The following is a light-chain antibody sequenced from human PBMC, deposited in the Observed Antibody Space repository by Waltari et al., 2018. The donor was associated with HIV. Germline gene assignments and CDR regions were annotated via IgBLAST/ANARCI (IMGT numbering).Light chain of an antibody. CDR2: DDV. CDR3: QVWDRSYKEAV. CDR1: NIGRNS. J-gene: IGLJ2*01. Sequence: SYVLTQAPSVSVAPGQTATISCVNIGRNSVQWYRQKPGRAPLLVVLDDVDRSSGIPARFSGARSGERATLTIRGVEAGDEADYYCQVWDRSYKEAVFGGGT. V-gene: IGLV3-21*02.